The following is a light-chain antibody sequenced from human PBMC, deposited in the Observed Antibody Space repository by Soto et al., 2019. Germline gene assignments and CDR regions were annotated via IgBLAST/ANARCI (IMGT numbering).Light chain of an antibody. J-gene: IGLJ2*01. Sequence: QSVLTQPPSVSGASGQRVTISCTGSSSNIGAGYDVHWYQQLPGTAPKLLIYGNSNRPSGVPDRFSGSKSGTSASLAITGLQAEDEADHYCQSYDSSLSGYVVFGGGTKLTV. V-gene: IGLV1-40*01. CDR2: GNS. CDR3: QSYDSSLSGYVV. CDR1: SSNIGAGYD.